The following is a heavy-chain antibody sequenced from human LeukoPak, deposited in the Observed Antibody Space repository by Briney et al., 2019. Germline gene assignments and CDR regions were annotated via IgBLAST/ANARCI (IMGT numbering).Heavy chain of an antibody. CDR3: ARDGGKDYYGSGSYYPKWFDP. V-gene: IGHV4-4*02. Sequence: KPSGTLSLTCAVSGXSISSSHGWSWVRQPPGKGLEWIGEIYHRGSTNYNPSLKSRVTISVDKSKNHFSLNLSSVTAADTAVFYCARDGGKDYYGSGSYYPKWFDPWGQGTLVTVSS. CDR2: IYHRGST. CDR1: GXSISSSHG. J-gene: IGHJ5*02. D-gene: IGHD3-10*01.